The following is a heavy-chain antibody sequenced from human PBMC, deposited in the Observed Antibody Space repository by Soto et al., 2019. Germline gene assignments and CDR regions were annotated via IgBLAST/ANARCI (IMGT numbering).Heavy chain of an antibody. J-gene: IGHJ6*02. Sequence: PGQSLKISCQASGYRFTSYWITCVRQMPGQGLEWMGKIDSSDSYTNYNPSFQGHVTISTDKSISTAYVQWSSLKASETAMYYCARSDYGNYGGLDVWGQGTTVTVSS. CDR1: GYRFTSYW. CDR3: ARSDYGNYGGLDV. CDR2: IDSSDSYT. V-gene: IGHV5-10-1*01. D-gene: IGHD4-17*01.